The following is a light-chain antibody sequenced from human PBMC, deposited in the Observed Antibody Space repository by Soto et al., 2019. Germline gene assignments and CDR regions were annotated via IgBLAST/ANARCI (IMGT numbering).Light chain of an antibody. J-gene: IGLJ2*01. V-gene: IGLV2-23*01. CDR3: CSYAGDRDLI. CDR1: RSDVGRYNI. CDR2: EGS. Sequence: QSALTQPASVSGSPGQSITISCTGSRSDVGRYNIVSWYQQHPGKAPKLMIYEGSQRPSGVSDRFSGSKSGNTASLTISGLQAEDEADYYCCSYAGDRDLIFGGGTKLTVL.